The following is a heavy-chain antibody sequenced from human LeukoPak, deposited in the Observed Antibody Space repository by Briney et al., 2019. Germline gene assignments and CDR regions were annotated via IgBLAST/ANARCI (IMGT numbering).Heavy chain of an antibody. D-gene: IGHD5-12*01. CDR1: GFTFSSYS. V-gene: IGHV3-21*01. Sequence: PGGSLRLSCAASGFTFSSYSMNWVRQAPGKGLKWVSSISSSSSYIYYADSVKGRFTISRDNAKNSLYLQMNSLRAEDTAVYYCARDPDIVATGTFDYWGQGTLVTVSS. CDR3: ARDPDIVATGTFDY. J-gene: IGHJ4*02. CDR2: ISSSSSYI.